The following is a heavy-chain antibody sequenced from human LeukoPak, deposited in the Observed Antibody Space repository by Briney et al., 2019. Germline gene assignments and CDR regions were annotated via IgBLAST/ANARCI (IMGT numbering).Heavy chain of an antibody. J-gene: IGHJ6*03. Sequence: SETLSLTCTVSGGSISSYYWSWLRQPPGKGLEWIGHIYYSGSTNYNPSLKSRVTISVDTSKNQFSLKLSSVTAADTAVYYCARAPAYDSSGYYGSYYYYYYMDVWGKGTTVTVSS. CDR3: ARAPAYDSSGYYGSYYYYYYMDV. CDR2: IYYSGST. D-gene: IGHD3-22*01. CDR1: GGSISSYY. V-gene: IGHV4-59*01.